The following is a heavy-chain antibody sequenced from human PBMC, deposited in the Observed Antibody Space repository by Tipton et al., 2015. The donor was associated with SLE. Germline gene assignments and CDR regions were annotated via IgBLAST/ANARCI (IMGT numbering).Heavy chain of an antibody. V-gene: IGHV4-34*01. Sequence: TLSLTCAVYGGSFSGYYWSWIRQPPGKGLEWIGEINHSGSTNYNPPLKSRVTISVDTSKNQFSLKLSSVTAADTAVYYCARGPDTIQGTFQHWGQGTLVTVSS. J-gene: IGHJ1*01. CDR1: GGSFSGYY. D-gene: IGHD3-3*01. CDR2: INHSGST. CDR3: ARGPDTIQGTFQH.